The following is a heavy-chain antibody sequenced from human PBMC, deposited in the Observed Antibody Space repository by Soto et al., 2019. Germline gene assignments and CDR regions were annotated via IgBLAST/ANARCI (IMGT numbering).Heavy chain of an antibody. CDR2: IFSNDEK. CDR3: ASTYSTSWYWFDP. V-gene: IGHV2-26*04. J-gene: IGHJ5*02. CDR1: GFSLSNAGLG. Sequence: QVTVKESGPVLVQPTETLTLTCTVSGFSLSNAGLGVSWIRQPPGKALEWLAHIFSNDEKSYSTSLKSRLTISKDPSKSQVVLIMTNMDPVDTATYYCASTYSTSWYWFDPWGQGTLVTVSS. D-gene: IGHD6-13*01.